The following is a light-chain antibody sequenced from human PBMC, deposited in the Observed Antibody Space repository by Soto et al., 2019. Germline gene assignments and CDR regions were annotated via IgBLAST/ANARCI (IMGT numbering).Light chain of an antibody. CDR1: QSISNNY. CDR3: QKYAASPRT. CDR2: GAS. V-gene: IGKV3-20*01. J-gene: IGKJ1*01. Sequence: IVLTQSPGTLSLSPGEIATLSCMASQSISNNYLAWYQQTPGQAPRLLIYGASSRATGIPDRFSGSGSATDFTLTISRLEPEDFAVYYCQKYAASPRTFGQGTKVDIK.